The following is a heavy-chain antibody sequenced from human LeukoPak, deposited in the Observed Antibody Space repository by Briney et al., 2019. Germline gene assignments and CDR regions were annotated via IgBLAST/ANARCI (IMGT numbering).Heavy chain of an antibody. CDR2: ISYSGST. D-gene: IGHD3-10*01. V-gene: IGHV4-59*08. CDR1: GGSISTYH. CDR3: ARHLDYYGSGSYEY. Sequence: SETLSLTCTVSGGSISTYHWSWIRQPPGKGLEWIGYISYSGSTNYNPSLKSRVTISVDTSKSQFSLKLSSVTAADTAVYYCARHLDYYGSGSYEYWGQGTLVTVPS. J-gene: IGHJ4*02.